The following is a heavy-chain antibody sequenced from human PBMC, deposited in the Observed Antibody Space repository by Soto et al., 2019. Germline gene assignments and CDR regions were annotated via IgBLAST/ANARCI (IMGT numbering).Heavy chain of an antibody. J-gene: IGHJ4*02. CDR3: ARDEGSHGFDS. V-gene: IGHV1-18*04. CDR1: GYTFTNYG. CDR2: VSGYNGNT. Sequence: QVQLLVQSGSEVKKPGDSVKVSCQASGYTFTNYGISWVRQAPGQGLEWMGWVSGYNGNTNYAQKLRGRVTMTTDTSTSTAYMELRTLRSDDTAVYYCARDEGSHGFDSWGEGNLVTVSS. D-gene: IGHD6-19*01.